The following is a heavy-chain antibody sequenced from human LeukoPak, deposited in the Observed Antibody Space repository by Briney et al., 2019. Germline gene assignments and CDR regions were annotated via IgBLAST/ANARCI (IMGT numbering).Heavy chain of an antibody. D-gene: IGHD3-3*02. J-gene: IGHJ4*02. CDR3: TTGIDDEGGY. CDR2: IKTNAEGGTL. CDR1: GFTYSNVW. Sequence: GGSLRLSCAASGFTYSNVWMDWVRQAPGKGLEWVGRIKTNAEGGTLDYTAPVKGRFTISRDDSKNTLYLQMDSLEVEDTGMYYCTTGIDDEGGYWGQGTLVTVSS. V-gene: IGHV3-15*07.